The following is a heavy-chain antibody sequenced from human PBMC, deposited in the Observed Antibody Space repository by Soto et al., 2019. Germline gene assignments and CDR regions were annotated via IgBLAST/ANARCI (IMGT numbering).Heavy chain of an antibody. CDR3: ARPGLRFLQWLESGFDY. J-gene: IGHJ4*02. V-gene: IGHV5-51*01. D-gene: IGHD3-3*01. Sequence: GEFLQISCQGCGYSFTSYWIGWVRQIPRKGLGWMGIIYPADSDTKYSPSFQGQVTTSADKSISTAYLQWSSLKASDTAMYYCARPGLRFLQWLESGFDYWGQGTVVSVSS. CDR2: IYPADSDT. CDR1: GYSFTSYW.